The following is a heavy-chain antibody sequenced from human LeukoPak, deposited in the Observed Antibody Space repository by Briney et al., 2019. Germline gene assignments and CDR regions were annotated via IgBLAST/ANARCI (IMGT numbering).Heavy chain of an antibody. Sequence: PGGSLRLSCAVSGLKFDDHGMSWVRQVPGKGLEWVSGLDWIGASTTYADSVKGRFTISRDNARSSLYLQMNSLKVEDTAFYFCATGYYRTFDYWGQGTLVTVSS. CDR3: ATGYYRTFDY. D-gene: IGHD3-16*02. V-gene: IGHV3-20*04. CDR1: GLKFDDHG. J-gene: IGHJ4*02. CDR2: LDWIGAST.